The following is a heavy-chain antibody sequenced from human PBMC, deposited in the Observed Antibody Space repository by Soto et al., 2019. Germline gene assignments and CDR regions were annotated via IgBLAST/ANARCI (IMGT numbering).Heavy chain of an antibody. V-gene: IGHV1-8*01. J-gene: IGHJ5*02. Sequence: QVQLVQSGAEVKKPGASVKVSCKASGYTFTSSDINWVRQATGQGLEWMGWMNPNTDNTGYAQKFQGRITLTRSTSISTAYLELSSLNSDDSAVYYCARGASPWGQGTLVTVSS. CDR2: MNPNTDNT. CDR3: ARGASP. CDR1: GYTFTSSD.